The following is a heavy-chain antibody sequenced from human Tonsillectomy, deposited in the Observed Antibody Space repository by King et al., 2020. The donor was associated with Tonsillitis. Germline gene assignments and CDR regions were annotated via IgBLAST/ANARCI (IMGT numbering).Heavy chain of an antibody. CDR1: GFTFSSYA. J-gene: IGHJ4*02. V-gene: IGHV3-30-3*01. D-gene: IGHD5-12*01. CDR3: ARDPLSMVARVYFDY. Sequence: VQLVQSGVGVVQPGRSLRLSCAASGFTFSSYAMHWVRQAPGKGLEWVAVISYDGSNKYYADSVKGRFTISRDNSKNTLYLQMNSLRAEDTAVYYCARDPLSMVARVYFDYWGQGTLVTVSS. CDR2: ISYDGSNK.